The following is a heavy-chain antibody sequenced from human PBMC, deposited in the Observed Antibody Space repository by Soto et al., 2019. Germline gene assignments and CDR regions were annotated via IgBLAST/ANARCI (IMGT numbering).Heavy chain of an antibody. CDR3: ARYNGDCPDY. D-gene: IGHD4-17*01. V-gene: IGHV1-18*01. CDR1: GYTFTSYG. CDR2: ISVYSGNT. J-gene: IGHJ4*02. Sequence: QVQLVQSGAEVKKPGASVKVSCKASGYTFTSYGISWVRQAPGQGLEWMGWISVYSGNTKYAQKFQGRLTMTTDTSTTTAYMELRSLRSDDTAVYYCARYNGDCPDYWGQGTLVTVSS.